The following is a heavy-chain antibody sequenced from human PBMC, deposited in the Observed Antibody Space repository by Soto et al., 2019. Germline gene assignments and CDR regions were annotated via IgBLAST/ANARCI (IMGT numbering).Heavy chain of an antibody. Sequence: ESGGGLIQPGGSLRLSCAASGFTVSSNYMSWVRQAPGKGLEWVSVIYSGGSTYYADTVKGRFTISRDNSKNTLYLQMSSLRAEDTAVYYCARDFPSGGGAGKPYYYSYGMYVWGQATTVTVSS. D-gene: IGHD6-19*01. CDR2: IYSGGST. CDR3: ARDFPSGGGAGKPYYYSYGMYV. V-gene: IGHV3-53*01. CDR1: GFTVSSNY. J-gene: IGHJ6*02.